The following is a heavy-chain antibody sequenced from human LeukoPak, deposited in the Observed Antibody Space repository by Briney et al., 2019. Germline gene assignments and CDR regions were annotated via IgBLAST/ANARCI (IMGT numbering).Heavy chain of an antibody. D-gene: IGHD2-2*01. CDR3: ACIVVVPAANPLVDY. Sequence: SETLSLTCTVSGGSISSSGYYWGWIRQPPGKGLEWIGTIYYRGTTYYNPSLKSRVTISVDTSKNQFSLKLSSVTAADTAVYYCACIVVVPAANPLVDYWGQGTLVTVFS. J-gene: IGHJ4*02. CDR1: GGSISSSGYY. V-gene: IGHV4-39*01. CDR2: IYYRGTT.